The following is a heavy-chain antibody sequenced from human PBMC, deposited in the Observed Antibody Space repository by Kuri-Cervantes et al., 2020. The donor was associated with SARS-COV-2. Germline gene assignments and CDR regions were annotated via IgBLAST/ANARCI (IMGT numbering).Heavy chain of an antibody. Sequence: GGSLRLSCAASGFTFSSYAMSWVRQAPGKGLEWVSAISGSGGSTYYADFVKGRFTIPRDNSKNTLYLQMNSLRAEDTAVYYCAKYSEGANFDYWGQGTLVTVSS. CDR2: ISGSGGST. J-gene: IGHJ4*02. V-gene: IGHV3-23*01. D-gene: IGHD2-21*01. CDR3: AKYSEGANFDY. CDR1: GFTFSSYA.